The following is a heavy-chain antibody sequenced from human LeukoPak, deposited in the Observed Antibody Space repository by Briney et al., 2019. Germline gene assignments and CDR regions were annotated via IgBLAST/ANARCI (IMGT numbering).Heavy chain of an antibody. D-gene: IGHD6-19*01. CDR2: INPGDSDT. CDR1: GYSFTNYW. J-gene: IGHJ4*02. CDR3: VRPLGRWLPND. V-gene: IGHV5-51*01. Sequence: GESLKISCKASGYSFTNYWIGWVRQMPGKGLEWMAIINPGDSDTRYIPSLQGQVTISVDRSITTAYLQWSSLKVSDTAIYYCVRPLGRWLPNDWGQGTLVTVSS.